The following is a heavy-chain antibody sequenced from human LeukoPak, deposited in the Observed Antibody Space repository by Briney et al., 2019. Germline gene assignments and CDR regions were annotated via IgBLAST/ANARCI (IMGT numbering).Heavy chain of an antibody. J-gene: IGHJ5*02. CDR2: INPSGHTT. CDR1: GFTFTSFY. CDR3: ARDRHIVVVVAAPVGWFDP. V-gene: IGHV1-46*01. D-gene: IGHD2-15*01. Sequence: ASVKISCKASGFTFTSFYMHWVRQAPGQGLEWMGIINPSGHTTDYAQKFQGRVTMTRDTPTSTVYMELSSLRSDDTAVYYCARDRHIVVVVAAPVGWFDPWGQGTLVTVSS.